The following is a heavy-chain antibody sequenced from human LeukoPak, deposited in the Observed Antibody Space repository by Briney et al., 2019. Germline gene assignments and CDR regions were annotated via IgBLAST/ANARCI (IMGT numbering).Heavy chain of an antibody. V-gene: IGHV5-51*01. D-gene: IGHD2-15*01. Sequence: GESLKISCKGSGYSFTSYWIGWVRQMPGKGLEWMGIIYPGDSDTRYSPSFQGQVTISADKSISTAYLQWSSLKASDTAMYYCARGGIDCSGGSCYLVWFDPWGQGTLSPSPQ. J-gene: IGHJ5*02. CDR2: IYPGDSDT. CDR1: GYSFTSYW. CDR3: ARGGIDCSGGSCYLVWFDP.